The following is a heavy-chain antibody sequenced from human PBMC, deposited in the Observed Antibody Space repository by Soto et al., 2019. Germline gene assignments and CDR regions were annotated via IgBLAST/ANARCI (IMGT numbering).Heavy chain of an antibody. V-gene: IGHV4-31*03. Sequence: SETLSLTCSVSGGSIRSGSYYWSWIRQHPGKALEWIGYIFHSGSTYYNPSLKSRVTMSVDTSKNQFSLRLTSVTAADTAVYYCARLLGWSNYNYFDPWGQGTLVTVSS. J-gene: IGHJ5*02. CDR2: IFHSGST. CDR3: ARLLGWSNYNYFDP. D-gene: IGHD6-19*01. CDR1: GGSIRSGSYY.